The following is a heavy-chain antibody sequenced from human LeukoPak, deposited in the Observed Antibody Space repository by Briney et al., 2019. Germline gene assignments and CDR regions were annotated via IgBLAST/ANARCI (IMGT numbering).Heavy chain of an antibody. J-gene: IGHJ4*02. CDR1: GFTFSSYA. D-gene: IGHD6-13*01. Sequence: PGGSLRLSCAASGFTFSSYAMSWVRQAPGKGLEWVLAISGSGGSTYYADSVKGRFTISRDNSKNTLYLQMNSLRAEDTAVYYCAKYSGYSSSWVLFDYWGQGTLVTVSS. CDR2: ISGSGGST. V-gene: IGHV3-23*01. CDR3: AKYSGYSSSWVLFDY.